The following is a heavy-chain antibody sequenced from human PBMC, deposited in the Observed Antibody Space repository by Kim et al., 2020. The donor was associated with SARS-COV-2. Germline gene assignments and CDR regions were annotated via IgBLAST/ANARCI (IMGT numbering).Heavy chain of an antibody. Sequence: DYVKGRFTSSRDNDKNSLYLQMNSLRAEDTAVYYCARDGYISRAYYSMDVWGQGTTVTVSS. CDR3: ARDGYISRAYYSMDV. D-gene: IGHD2-2*02. V-gene: IGHV3-48*03. J-gene: IGHJ6*02.